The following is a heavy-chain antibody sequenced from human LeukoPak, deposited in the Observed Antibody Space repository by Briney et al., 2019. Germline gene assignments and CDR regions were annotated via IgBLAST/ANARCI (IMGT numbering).Heavy chain of an antibody. V-gene: IGHV4-59*01. D-gene: IGHD4-17*01. CDR2: IHYSGST. J-gene: IGHJ5*02. CDR3: ARAGDGDYVHWFDH. Sequence: SLTCTVSGGSISTYYWSWVRQXPGKGLEWVGYIHYSGSTNYNPSLKSRVTISVDTSKNQFSLKLSSVTAADTAVFYCARAGDGDYVHWFDHWGQGTLVXVSS. CDR1: GGSISTYY.